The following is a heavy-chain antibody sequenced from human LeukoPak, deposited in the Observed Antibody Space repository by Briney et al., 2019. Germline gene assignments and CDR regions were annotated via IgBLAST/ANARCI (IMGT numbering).Heavy chain of an antibody. V-gene: IGHV1-8*03. J-gene: IGHJ4*02. CDR1: GYTFTSND. CDR2: INPNSGDS. CDR3: ARHLRTTFDY. Sequence: ASVKVSCRASGYTFTSNDINWVRQAPGQGPEWMGWINPNSGDSGFAQKFRGRVTITRDTSISTAYMELSSLRSDDTAVYYCARHLRTTFDYWGQGTLVTVSS. D-gene: IGHD4-17*01.